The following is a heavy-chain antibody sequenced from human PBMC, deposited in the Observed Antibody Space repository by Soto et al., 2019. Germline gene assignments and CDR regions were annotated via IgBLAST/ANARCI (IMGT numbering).Heavy chain of an antibody. V-gene: IGHV4-34*01. Sequence: PSETLSLTCAVYGGSFSGYYWSWIRQPPGKGLEWIGEINHSGSTNYNPSLKSRVTISVDTSKNQFSLKLSSVTAADTAVYYCARGRRIFGVVIVYNWFDPWGQGTLVTVSS. J-gene: IGHJ5*02. CDR2: INHSGST. D-gene: IGHD3-3*01. CDR3: ARGRRIFGVVIVYNWFDP. CDR1: GGSFSGYY.